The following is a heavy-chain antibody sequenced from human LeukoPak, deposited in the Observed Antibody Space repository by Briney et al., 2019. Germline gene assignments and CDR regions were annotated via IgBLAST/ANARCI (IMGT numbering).Heavy chain of an antibody. CDR3: ARDLVVRGRWSWFDP. CDR2: ISSSGSTI. D-gene: IGHD3-10*01. J-gene: IGHJ5*02. CDR1: GFTFSSYE. V-gene: IGHV3-48*03. Sequence: GGSLRLSCAASGFTFSSYEMNWVRQAPGKGLEWVSYISSSGSTIYYADSVKGRFTISRDNAKYSLYLQMNSLRVEDVAVYYCARDLVVRGRWSWFDPRGQGTLVTVSS.